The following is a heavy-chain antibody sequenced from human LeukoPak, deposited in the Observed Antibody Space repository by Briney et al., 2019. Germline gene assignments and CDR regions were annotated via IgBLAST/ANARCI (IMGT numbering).Heavy chain of an antibody. J-gene: IGHJ6*02. CDR1: GFTFSNSW. Sequence: QPGGSLRLSCAASGFTFSNSWLHWVRQAPGKGLVWVSRINERGSSTSYADSVKGRFTISRDNAKNTLYLQMNNLRADDTAVYYCAREGRFRVTVVTPSYYYYGMDVWGQGTTVTVSS. CDR2: INERGSST. D-gene: IGHD4-23*01. CDR3: AREGRFRVTVVTPSYYYYGMDV. V-gene: IGHV3-74*01.